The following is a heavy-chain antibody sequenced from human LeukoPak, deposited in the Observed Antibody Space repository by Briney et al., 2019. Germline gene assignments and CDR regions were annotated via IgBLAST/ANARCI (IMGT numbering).Heavy chain of an antibody. V-gene: IGHV3-74*01. CDR2: INSDGTST. Sequence: GGSLRLSCAASGFIFSNYWMHWVRQAPGKGLVWVSRINSDGTSTNYADSVKGRFTISRDNTKNTLYLQMNSQRAEDTAVYYCARGRGYYDSSFDYWGQGTLVTVSS. CDR3: ARGRGYYDSSFDY. D-gene: IGHD3-22*01. CDR1: GFIFSNYW. J-gene: IGHJ4*02.